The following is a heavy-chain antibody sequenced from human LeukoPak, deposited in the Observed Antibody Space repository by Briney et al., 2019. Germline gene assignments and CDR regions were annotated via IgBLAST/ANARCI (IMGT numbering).Heavy chain of an antibody. CDR3: ARGSRSSDY. CDR2: SYYSGTT. CDR1: GGSITSHS. J-gene: IGHJ4*02. Sequence: PSETLSLTCNVSGGSITSHSWNWIRQSPGKGLEWIGYSYYSGTTNYSPSLKSRVTISLDTSKNQFSLKLSSVTAADTAVYYCARGSRSSDYWGQGTLVTVSS. V-gene: IGHV4-59*11.